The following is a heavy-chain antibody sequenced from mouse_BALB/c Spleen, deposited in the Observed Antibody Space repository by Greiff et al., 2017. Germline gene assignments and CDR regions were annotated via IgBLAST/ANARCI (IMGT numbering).Heavy chain of an antibody. J-gene: IGHJ2*01. CDR1: GYTFSSYW. CDR2: ILPGSGST. Sequence: QVQLQQSGAELMKPGASVKISCKATGYTFSSYWIEWVKQRPGHGLEWIGEILPGSGSTNYNEKFKGKATFTADTSSNTAYMQLSSLTSEDSAVYYCARRDYYGSSPLFDYWGQGTTLTVSS. CDR3: ARRDYYGSSPLFDY. V-gene: IGHV1-9*01. D-gene: IGHD1-1*01.